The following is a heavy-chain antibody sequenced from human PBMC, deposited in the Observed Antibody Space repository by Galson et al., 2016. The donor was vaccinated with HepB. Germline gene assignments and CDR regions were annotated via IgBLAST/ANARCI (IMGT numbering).Heavy chain of an antibody. Sequence: LRLSCAASGFTFSDYYMNWIRQAPGKGLEWVSYINGASTDINYADSVRGRFTISRDNAKNSLYLQMNSLRAEDTAVYYCARGDIVGAIFDYWGQGTLVTVSS. J-gene: IGHJ4*02. CDR1: GFTFSDYY. D-gene: IGHD1-26*01. V-gene: IGHV3-11*06. CDR2: INGASTDI. CDR3: ARGDIVGAIFDY.